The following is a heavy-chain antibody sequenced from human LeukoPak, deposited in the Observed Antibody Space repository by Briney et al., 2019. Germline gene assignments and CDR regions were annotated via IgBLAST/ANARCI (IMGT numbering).Heavy chain of an antibody. Sequence: GGSLRLSCAASGFTFSSYWMHWVRQAPGKGLVWVSRINTDGSSTSYADSVKGRFTISRDNAKNTLYLQMNSLRAEDTAVYYCARDPGAARRYYFDYWGQGTLVTVSS. J-gene: IGHJ4*02. D-gene: IGHD6-6*01. CDR1: GFTFSSYW. CDR3: ARDPGAARRYYFDY. CDR2: INTDGSST. V-gene: IGHV3-74*01.